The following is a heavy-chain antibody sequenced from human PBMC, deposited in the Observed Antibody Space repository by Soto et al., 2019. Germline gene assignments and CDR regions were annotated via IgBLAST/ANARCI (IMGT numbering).Heavy chain of an antibody. V-gene: IGHV3-7*05. CDR3: SRDVSPGSSDYYLDAFDI. J-gene: IGHJ3*02. CDR2: IKGDGSAK. CDR1: GFTFGNYW. Sequence: EVQLVESGGGLVQPGGSLRLSCAASGFTFGNYWMTCVRQAPGKGLEWVANIKGDGSAKSYLDSVRGRFTVSRDNAENSLFLKMNTLRAEETALYYCSRDVSPGSSDYYLDAFDIWGPATMVTVS. D-gene: IGHD3-22*01.